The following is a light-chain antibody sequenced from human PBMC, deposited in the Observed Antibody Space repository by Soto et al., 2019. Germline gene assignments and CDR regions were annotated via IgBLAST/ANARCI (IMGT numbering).Light chain of an antibody. Sequence: EFVLTQSPGTLSLSPGERATLSCRASQSVSNSYVAWYQQKSGQAPRLLIYDTSSRVTGIPDRFSGSGSGTHFTLTISRLEPADFAVFYCQQYGTSEIIFGQGTRLEI. CDR3: QQYGTSEII. V-gene: IGKV3-20*01. CDR1: QSVSNSY. J-gene: IGKJ5*01. CDR2: DTS.